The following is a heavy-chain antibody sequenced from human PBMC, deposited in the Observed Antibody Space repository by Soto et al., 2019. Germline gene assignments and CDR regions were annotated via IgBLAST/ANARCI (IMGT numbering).Heavy chain of an antibody. D-gene: IGHD3-9*01. J-gene: IGHJ4*02. CDR3: ARGVVPYYDILTGYSKYYFDY. CDR1: GGSISIYY. CDR2: IYYSGST. V-gene: IGHV4-59*01. Sequence: ETLSLTCTVSGGSISIYYWSWIRQPPGKGLEWIGYIYYSGSTNYNPSLKSRVTISVDTSKNQFSLKLSSVTAADTAVYYCARGVVPYYDILTGYSKYYFDYWGQGTLVTVS.